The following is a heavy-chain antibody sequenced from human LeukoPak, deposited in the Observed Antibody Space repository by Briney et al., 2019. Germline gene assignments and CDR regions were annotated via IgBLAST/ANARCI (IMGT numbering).Heavy chain of an antibody. CDR3: ARDLPRPYYLDHTNYYLPGG. Sequence: GGSLRLSCATSGFIFDYYGMTWVRQTPGKGLEWVSGINWNGGSTGYADSVKGRFTISRDNGNNHLYLQMNSLRPGDTALYFCARDLPRPYYLDHTNYYLPGGWGQGTLVTVSS. J-gene: IGHJ4*02. CDR1: GFIFDYYG. CDR2: INWNGGST. D-gene: IGHD3-10*01. V-gene: IGHV3-20*04.